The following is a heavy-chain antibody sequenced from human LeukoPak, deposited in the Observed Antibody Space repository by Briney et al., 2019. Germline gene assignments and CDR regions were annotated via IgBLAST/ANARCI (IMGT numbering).Heavy chain of an antibody. CDR2: IYYSGST. D-gene: IGHD3-10*01. CDR3: ARDGRYYFVPGSYYSYYYYGRDV. V-gene: IGHV4-59*01. Sequence: SETLSLTCTVSGGSISSYYWSWIRQPPGKGLEWIGYIYYSGSTNYNPSLKSRVTISVDTSKNQSSLKLSPVTAADTAVYYCARDGRYYFVPGSYYSYYYYGRDVGGQGTRVTFS. CDR1: GGSISSYY. J-gene: IGHJ6*02.